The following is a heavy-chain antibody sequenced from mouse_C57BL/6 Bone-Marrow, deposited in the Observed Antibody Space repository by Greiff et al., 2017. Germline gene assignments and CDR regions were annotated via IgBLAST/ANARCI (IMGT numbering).Heavy chain of an antibody. J-gene: IGHJ2*01. V-gene: IGHV1-15*01. D-gene: IGHD2-9*01. Sequence: VKLQESGAELVRPGASVTLSCKASGYTFTDYEMHWVKQTPVHGLEWIGAIDPETGGTAYNQKFKGKAILTADKSSSTAYMELRSLTSEDSAVYYCTRPPYYGNDLDYFDYWGQGTTLTVSS. CDR3: TRPPYYGNDLDYFDY. CDR1: GYTFTDYE. CDR2: IDPETGGT.